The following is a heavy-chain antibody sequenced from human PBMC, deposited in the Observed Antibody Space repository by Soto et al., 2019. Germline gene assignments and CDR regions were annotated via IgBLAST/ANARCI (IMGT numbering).Heavy chain of an antibody. J-gene: IGHJ4*02. D-gene: IGHD3-3*01. CDR3: ARDFWSGYSIDY. Sequence: GGSLRLSCAASGFTFSTYAMHWVRQAPGKGLEWVAVMAYDGSNKFYADSVKGRFTISRDNSKNTLYLQMNSLRAEDSAVYYCARDFWSGYSIDYWGQGTLVTVSS. V-gene: IGHV3-30-3*01. CDR1: GFTFSTYA. CDR2: MAYDGSNK.